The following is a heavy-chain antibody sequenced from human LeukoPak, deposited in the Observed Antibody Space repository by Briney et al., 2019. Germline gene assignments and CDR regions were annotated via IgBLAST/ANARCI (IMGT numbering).Heavy chain of an antibody. D-gene: IGHD4-17*01. CDR2: INHSGST. J-gene: IGHJ5*02. CDR3: ARLMTTATA. Sequence: SSETLSLTCAVYGGSFSGYYWSWIRQPPGKGLEWIGEINHSGSTNYNPSLKSRVTISVDTSKNQFSLKLSSVTAADTAVYYCARLMTTATAWGQGTLVTVSS. CDR1: GGSFSGYY. V-gene: IGHV4-34*01.